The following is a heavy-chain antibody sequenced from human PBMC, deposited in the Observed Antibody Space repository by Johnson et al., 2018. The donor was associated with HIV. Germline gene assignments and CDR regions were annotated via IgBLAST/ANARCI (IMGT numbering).Heavy chain of an antibody. CDR2: ISYDGSNE. D-gene: IGHD4-23*01. V-gene: IGHV3-30*04. CDR3: ARVILDYGGNPRSNAFDI. J-gene: IGHJ3*02. Sequence: QMLLVESGGGLVQPGGSLRLSCAASGFTFSSYAMHWVRQAPGKGLEWVAVISYDGSNEYYVESVKGRFTISRDNSKNTLYLQMNSLRAEDTAVYYCARVILDYGGNPRSNAFDIWGQRTMVTVSS. CDR1: GFTFSSYA.